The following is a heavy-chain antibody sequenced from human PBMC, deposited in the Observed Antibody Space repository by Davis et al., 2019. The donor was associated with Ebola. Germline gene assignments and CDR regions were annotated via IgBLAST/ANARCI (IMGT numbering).Heavy chain of an antibody. CDR1: GDSISSSNW. Sequence: SETLSLTCAVSGDSISSSNWWSWVRQPPGKGLEWIGEIYHSGSTNYNPSLKSRVTISVDKSKNQFSLKLSSVTAADTAVYYCARAPSGYDLYFDYWGQGTLVTVSS. CDR2: IYHSGST. CDR3: ARAPSGYDLYFDY. V-gene: IGHV4-4*02. D-gene: IGHD5-12*01. J-gene: IGHJ4*02.